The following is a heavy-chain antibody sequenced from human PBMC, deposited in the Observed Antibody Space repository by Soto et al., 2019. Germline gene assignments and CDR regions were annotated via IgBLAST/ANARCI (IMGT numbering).Heavy chain of an antibody. V-gene: IGHV1-8*01. D-gene: IGHD6-25*01. CDR1: GDTFIKYD. Sequence: ASVKVSCKASGDTFIKYDINWVRQATGQGLEWMGWMNPSNGNAGYAQNFRGRITMTSNTSITTAYMELSGLRYEDTAVYYCARRKERSGPNYFDVWGQGTLVTVSS. CDR2: MNPSNGNA. J-gene: IGHJ4*02. CDR3: ARRKERSGPNYFDV.